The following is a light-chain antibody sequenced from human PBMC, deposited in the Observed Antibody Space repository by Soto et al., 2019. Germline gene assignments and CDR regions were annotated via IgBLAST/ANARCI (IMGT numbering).Light chain of an antibody. V-gene: IGKV3-20*01. CDR3: KQYGSSPWT. J-gene: IGKJ1*01. Sequence: VLTQSPATLSLSPGEGATLSCRASQSVSNYLAWYQQKPGQAHRLLIYDASNRATGIPDRFSGSGSGTDFTLTISRLEPEDFAVYYCKQYGSSPWTFGQGTKV. CDR1: QSVSNY. CDR2: DAS.